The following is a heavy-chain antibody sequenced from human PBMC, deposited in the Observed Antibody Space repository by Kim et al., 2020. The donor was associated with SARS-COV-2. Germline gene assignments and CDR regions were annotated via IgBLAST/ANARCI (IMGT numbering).Heavy chain of an antibody. J-gene: IGHJ3*02. Sequence: SETLSLTCAVYGGSFSGYYWSWIRQPPGKGLEWIGEINHSGSTNYNPSLKSRVTISVDTSKNQFSLKLSSVTAADTAVYYCARGHESITMVRGVIDIWG. V-gene: IGHV4-34*01. CDR3: ARGHESITMVRGVIDI. CDR2: INHSGST. CDR1: GGSFSGYY. D-gene: IGHD3-10*01.